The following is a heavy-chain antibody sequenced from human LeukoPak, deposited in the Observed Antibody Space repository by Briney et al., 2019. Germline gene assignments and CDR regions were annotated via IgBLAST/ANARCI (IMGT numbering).Heavy chain of an antibody. D-gene: IGHD6-19*01. J-gene: IGHJ4*02. CDR1: GYSFINYW. Sequence: GESLKISRKGSGYSFINYWIGWVRQMPGKGLEWMAIIYPGDSDTKYSPSFQGQVTISADKSITTAFLQWSSLKASDTAMYYRAILSSGWYYFDYWGQGTLVTVSS. CDR2: IYPGDSDT. V-gene: IGHV5-51*01. CDR3: AILSSGWYYFDY.